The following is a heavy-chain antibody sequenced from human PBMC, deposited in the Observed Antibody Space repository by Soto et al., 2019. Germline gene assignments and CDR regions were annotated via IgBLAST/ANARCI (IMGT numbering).Heavy chain of an antibody. D-gene: IGHD4-17*01. Sequence: QVQLVQSGAEVKKPGASVKVSCKASGYTFTSYYMHWVRQAPGQGLEWMGIINPSGGSTSYAQKFQGIVTMTRDTSTSTVYMELSSLRSEDTAVYYCARSGYGDYLFDYWGQGTLVTVSS. V-gene: IGHV1-46*01. CDR3: ARSGYGDYLFDY. CDR1: GYTFTSYY. CDR2: INPSGGST. J-gene: IGHJ4*02.